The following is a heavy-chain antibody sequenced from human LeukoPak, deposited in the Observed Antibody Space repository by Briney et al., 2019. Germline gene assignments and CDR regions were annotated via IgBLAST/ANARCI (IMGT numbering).Heavy chain of an antibody. CDR2: ISSTASSI. CDR1: EFTFSSYS. V-gene: IGHV3-48*04. D-gene: IGHD4-23*01. Sequence: GGSLRLSCAASEFTFSSYSMSWVRQAPGKGLEWVSYISSTASSIYYADSVKGRFAISRDNAKNSLYLQMNSLRAEDTAVYYCARDVTYHGGDWFDPWGQGTLVTVSS. CDR3: ARDVTYHGGDWFDP. J-gene: IGHJ5*02.